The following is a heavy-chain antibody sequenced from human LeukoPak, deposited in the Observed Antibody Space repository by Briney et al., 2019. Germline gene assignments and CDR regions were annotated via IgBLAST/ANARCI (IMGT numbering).Heavy chain of an antibody. CDR1: GGSISSGGYS. CDR2: IYHSGST. CDR3: ARDHAPIDY. J-gene: IGHJ4*02. Sequence: PSETLSLTCAVSGGSISSGGYSWSWIRQPPGKGLEWIGYIYHSGSTYYNPSLKSRVTISVDRSKNQFSLKLSSVTAADTAVYYCARDHAPIDYWGQGTPVTVSS. D-gene: IGHD2-8*01. V-gene: IGHV4-30-2*01.